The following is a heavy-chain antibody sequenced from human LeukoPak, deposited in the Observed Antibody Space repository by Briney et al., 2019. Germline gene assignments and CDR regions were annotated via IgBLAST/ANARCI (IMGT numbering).Heavy chain of an antibody. Sequence: GESLKISCKGSGYSFTSYWIGWVRQMPGKGLEWMGIIYPGDSDTRYSPSFQGQVTISADKSISTAYLQWSSLKASDTAMYYCASHVAGASHSPGVAAAGSLDYWGQGTLVTVSS. CDR1: GYSFTSYW. V-gene: IGHV5-51*01. CDR3: ASHVAGASHSPGVAAAGSLDY. D-gene: IGHD6-13*01. CDR2: IYPGDSDT. J-gene: IGHJ4*02.